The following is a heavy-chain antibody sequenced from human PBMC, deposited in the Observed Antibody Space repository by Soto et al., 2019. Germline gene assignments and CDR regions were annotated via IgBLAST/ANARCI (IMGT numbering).Heavy chain of an antibody. CDR3: ARHWNS. Sequence: EVQLVESGGGLVLPGGSLRLSCAASGFTVSSNYMSWVRQAPGKGLEWISIVYSGGSTYYADSVKGRFTISRDNSKNTLYLQMNSLRAEDTTVYYCARHWNSWGPGTLVTVSS. D-gene: IGHD3-3*01. V-gene: IGHV3-66*04. J-gene: IGHJ4*02. CDR2: VYSGGST. CDR1: GFTVSSNY.